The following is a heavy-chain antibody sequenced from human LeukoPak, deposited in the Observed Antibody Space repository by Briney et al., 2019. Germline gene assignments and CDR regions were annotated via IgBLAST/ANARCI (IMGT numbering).Heavy chain of an antibody. V-gene: IGHV3-48*01. CDR3: AGSTLWSGILQY. CDR1: GFTFSSYS. CDR2: ISSNIITT. D-gene: IGHD3-3*01. J-gene: IGHJ1*01. Sequence: GGSLRLSCGASGFTFSSYSMSWVRQAPGKGRQWVSYISSNIITTYYADSVRGRLIDSRDNAKNSLYLQINSLRAEDTAVYYCAGSTLWSGILQYWGQGTLVTLSS.